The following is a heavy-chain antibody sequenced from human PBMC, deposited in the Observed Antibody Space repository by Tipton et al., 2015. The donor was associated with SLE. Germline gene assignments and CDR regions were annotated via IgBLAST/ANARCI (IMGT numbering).Heavy chain of an antibody. CDR1: GYSISSGYY. CDR3: ARAPSIAAYFDY. CDR2: IYHSGST. J-gene: IGHJ4*02. Sequence: TLSLTCTVSGYSISSGYYWGWIRQSPGKGLEWIGSIYHSGSTYYNPSLKSRVTISVDTSKNQFSLKLSSVTAADTAVYYCARAPSIAAYFDYWGQGTLVTVSS. D-gene: IGHD6-6*01. V-gene: IGHV4-38-2*02.